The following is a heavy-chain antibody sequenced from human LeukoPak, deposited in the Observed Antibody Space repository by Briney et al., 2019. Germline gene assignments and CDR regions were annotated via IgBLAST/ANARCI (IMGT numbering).Heavy chain of an antibody. V-gene: IGHV4-59*11. Sequence: SETLSLTCTVSGGSISSHYWSWIRQPPGKGLEWIGYIYYSGSTNYNPSPKSRVTISVGTSKNQFSLKLSSVIAADTAVYYCAGAVAGIYYYYYMDVWGKGTTVTVSS. CDR3: AGAVAGIYYYYYMDV. CDR1: GGSISSHY. CDR2: IYYSGST. J-gene: IGHJ6*03. D-gene: IGHD6-13*01.